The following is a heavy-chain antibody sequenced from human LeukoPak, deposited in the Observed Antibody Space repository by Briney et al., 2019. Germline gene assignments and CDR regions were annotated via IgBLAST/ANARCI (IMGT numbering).Heavy chain of an antibody. Sequence: GGSLRLSCAASGFTFSSYGMHWVRQAPGKGLEWLLFIRYDGNNKYYADSVKGRFTISRDNSKNTLYLQMSSLRAEDTAVYYCARGGKIALAGTRSPQYFQHWGQGTLVTVSS. D-gene: IGHD6-19*01. V-gene: IGHV3-30*02. J-gene: IGHJ1*01. CDR1: GFTFSSYG. CDR3: ARGGKIALAGTRSPQYFQH. CDR2: IRYDGNNK.